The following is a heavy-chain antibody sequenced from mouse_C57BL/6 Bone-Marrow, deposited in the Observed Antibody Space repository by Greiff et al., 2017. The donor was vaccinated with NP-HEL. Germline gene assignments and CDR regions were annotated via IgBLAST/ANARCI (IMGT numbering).Heavy chain of an antibody. J-gene: IGHJ4*01. CDR2: IYPGSGRT. V-gene: IGHV1-55*01. D-gene: IGHD2-3*01. CDR3: ARNGWLLPYYAMDY. CDR1: GYTFTSYW. Sequence: QVQLQQSGAELVKPGASVKMSCKASGYTFTSYWITWVKQRPGQGLEWIGDIYPGSGRTNYNEKFKSKATLTVDTSSSTAYMQLSSLTSEDSAVYYCARNGWLLPYYAMDYWGQGTSVTVSS.